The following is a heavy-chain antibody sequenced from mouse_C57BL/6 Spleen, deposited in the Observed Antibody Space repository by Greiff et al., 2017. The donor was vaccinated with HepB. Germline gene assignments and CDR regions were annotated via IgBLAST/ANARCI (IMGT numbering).Heavy chain of an antibody. CDR2: IDPSDSET. V-gene: IGHV1-52*01. CDR3: AADGNGAMDY. D-gene: IGHD2-1*01. CDR1: GYTFTSYW. J-gene: IGHJ4*01. Sequence: VQLQQPGAELVRPGSSVKLSCKASGYTFTSYWMHWVKQRPIQGLEWIGNIDPSDSETHYNQKFKDKATLTVDKSSSTAYMQLSSLTSEESAVYYCAADGNGAMDYWGQGTSVTVSS.